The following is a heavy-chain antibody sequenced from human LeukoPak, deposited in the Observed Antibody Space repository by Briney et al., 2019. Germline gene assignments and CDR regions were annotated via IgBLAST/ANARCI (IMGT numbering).Heavy chain of an antibody. D-gene: IGHD2-2*01. V-gene: IGHV3-23*01. CDR2: ISGSGSST. CDR3: ARAASRYVVYYMDV. CDR1: GFTFSSYA. J-gene: IGHJ6*03. Sequence: GGSLRLSCAASGFTFSSYAMSWVRQAPGKGPDWVSGISGSGSSTSYADSVKGRFAISRDNSKSTLYLQMNSLRAEDTAVYCCARAASRYVVYYMDVWGKGTTVTVSS.